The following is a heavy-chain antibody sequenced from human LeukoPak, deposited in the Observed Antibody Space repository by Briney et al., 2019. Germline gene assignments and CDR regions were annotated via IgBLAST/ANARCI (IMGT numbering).Heavy chain of an antibody. J-gene: IGHJ4*02. CDR1: GGSISGYY. CDR2: IHYTGGT. D-gene: IGHD3-9*01. Sequence: SETLSLTCAVYGGSISGYYWSWIRQPPGKGLEWVGEIHYTGGTSYNPSLKSRATISMDTSKNQLSLKLSSVTAADTAVYYCARGNILSGYCFDFWGQGALVTVSS. CDR3: ARGNILSGYCFDF. V-gene: IGHV4-34*01.